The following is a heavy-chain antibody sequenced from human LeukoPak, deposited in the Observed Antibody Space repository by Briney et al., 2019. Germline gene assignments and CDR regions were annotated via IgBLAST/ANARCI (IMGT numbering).Heavy chain of an antibody. V-gene: IGHV3-30*18. J-gene: IGHJ4*02. CDR2: ISYDGSDK. CDR1: GGSISSSS. Sequence: LSLTCTVSGGSISSSSDYWGRIRQAPGKGLEWVAVISYDGSDKFYADSVKGRFTISRDNSKNTLYLQMNSLRAEDTAVYYCAKNRVVFNLNYAYYFDYWGQGTLVIVSS. D-gene: IGHD1-7*01. CDR3: AKNRVVFNLNYAYYFDY.